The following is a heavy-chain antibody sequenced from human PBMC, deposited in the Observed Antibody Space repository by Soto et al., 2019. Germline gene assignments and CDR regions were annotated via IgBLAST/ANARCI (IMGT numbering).Heavy chain of an antibody. Sequence: QVHLEHSGAELRRPGASVTVSCKASGYIFVDSYVHWVRQVPGQGLEWLGWINPKTGVTFFAQTFQDRPKMTADVSLSTAYMDLRSLRPDDTAVYYCAKIFGTSSLGEIYGLHVWGQGTTVTVSS. CDR1: GYIFVDSY. CDR3: AKIFGTSSLGEIYGLHV. D-gene: IGHD3-10*01. J-gene: IGHJ6*02. CDR2: INPKTGVT. V-gene: IGHV1-2*02.